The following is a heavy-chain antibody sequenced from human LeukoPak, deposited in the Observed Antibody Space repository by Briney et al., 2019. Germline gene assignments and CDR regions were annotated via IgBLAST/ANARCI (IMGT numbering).Heavy chain of an antibody. CDR3: AKGAEAGKVDWFDP. D-gene: IGHD6-13*01. CDR2: ITGYGAT. Sequence: GGSLRLSCAASGFTFSNFAMMWVRQAPGTGLQWVSTITGYGATFYADSVRGRFTIFRDTSMNTLFLQMNSLGAEDTAVYYCAKGAEAGKVDWFDPWGQGTLVTVSS. V-gene: IGHV3-23*01. CDR1: GFTFSNFA. J-gene: IGHJ5*02.